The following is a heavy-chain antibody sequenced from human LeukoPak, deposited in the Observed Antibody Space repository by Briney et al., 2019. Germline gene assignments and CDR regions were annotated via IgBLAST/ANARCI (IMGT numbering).Heavy chain of an antibody. CDR1: GFTFSSYS. J-gene: IGHJ1*01. CDR2: ISSSSSYI. CDR3: ARVYLVPKDYYDSGGYLEH. Sequence: GGSLRLSCAASGFTFSSYSMNWVRQAPGKGLEWVSSISSSSSYIYYADSVKGRFTISRDNAKNSLYLQMDSLRAEDTAVYYCARVYLVPKDYYDSGGYLEHWGQGTLVTVSS. D-gene: IGHD3-22*01. V-gene: IGHV3-21*01.